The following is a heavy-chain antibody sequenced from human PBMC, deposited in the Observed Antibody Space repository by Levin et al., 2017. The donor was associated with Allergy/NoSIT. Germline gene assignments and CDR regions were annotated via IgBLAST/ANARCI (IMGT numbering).Heavy chain of an antibody. D-gene: IGHD3-22*01. V-gene: IGHV3-23*01. J-gene: IGHJ4*02. Sequence: GGSLRLSCAASGFTFTSYGMTWVRQAPGKGLEWVSTISGGGITFYGDPVKGRFTISRDNSMDTLFLQMNSLRAEDTAVYFCAKYRRVNGNYDSHFGNWGQGTLVTVSS. CDR3: AKYRRVNGNYDSHFGN. CDR1: GFTFTSYG. CDR2: ISGGGIT.